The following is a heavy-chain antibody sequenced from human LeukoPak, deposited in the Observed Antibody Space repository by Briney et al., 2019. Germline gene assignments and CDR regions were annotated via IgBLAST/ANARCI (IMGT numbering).Heavy chain of an antibody. J-gene: IGHJ3*02. D-gene: IGHD6-19*01. CDR1: GYTLTDYY. Sequence: GASVKVSCKASGYTLTDYYMHWVRQAPGQGLEWMGRINPNSGGTNYAQKFQGRVTMTRDTSISTVYMELSRLRSDDTAVYYCARVQGAGIGNAFDIWGQGTMVTVSS. V-gene: IGHV1-2*06. CDR3: ARVQGAGIGNAFDI. CDR2: INPNSGGT.